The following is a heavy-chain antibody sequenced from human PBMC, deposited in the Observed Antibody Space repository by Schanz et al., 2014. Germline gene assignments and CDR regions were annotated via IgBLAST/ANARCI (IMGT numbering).Heavy chain of an antibody. V-gene: IGHV3-11*03. CDR2: ISSGSSYA. J-gene: IGHJ4*02. CDR3: AKLSSSGRLAGYFDY. Sequence: VQLLESGGGLVRPGGSLRLSCAASGFTFSNYAMSWVRQAPGKGLEWVSDISSGSSYANYADSVKGRFTISRDNAKNSLYLQMNSLRAEDTAIYYCAKLSSSGRLAGYFDYWGQGALVTVSS. D-gene: IGHD6-19*01. CDR1: GFTFSNYA.